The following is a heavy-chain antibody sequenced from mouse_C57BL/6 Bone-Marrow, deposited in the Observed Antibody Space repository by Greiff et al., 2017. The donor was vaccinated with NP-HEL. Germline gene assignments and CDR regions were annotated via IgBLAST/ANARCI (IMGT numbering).Heavy chain of an antibody. Sequence: EVQLQESGPGLVKPSQSLSLTCSVTGYSITSGYYWNWIRQFPGNKLEWMGYISYDGSNNYNPSLKNRISITRDTSKNQFFLKLNSVTTEDTATYYCAREGYYSYAMDYWGQGTSVTVSS. V-gene: IGHV3-6*01. D-gene: IGHD2-3*01. CDR2: ISYDGSN. J-gene: IGHJ4*01. CDR3: AREGYYSYAMDY. CDR1: GYSITSGYY.